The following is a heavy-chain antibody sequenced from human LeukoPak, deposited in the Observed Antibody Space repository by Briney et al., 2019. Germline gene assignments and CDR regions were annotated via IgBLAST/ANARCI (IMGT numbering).Heavy chain of an antibody. J-gene: IGHJ5*02. CDR2: ISSSSSYI. CDR1: GFTFSSYS. Sequence: GGSLRLSCAASGFTFSSYSMNWVRQAPGKGLEWVSSISSSSSYIYYADSVKGRFTISRDNAKNSLYLQMNSLRAEDTAVYYCARAGYCSGGSCWRNWFDPWGQGTLVTVSS. CDR3: ARAGYCSGGSCWRNWFDP. D-gene: IGHD2-15*01. V-gene: IGHV3-21*01.